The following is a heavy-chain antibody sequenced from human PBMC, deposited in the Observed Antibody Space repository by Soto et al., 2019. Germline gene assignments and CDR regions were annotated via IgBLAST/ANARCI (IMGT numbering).Heavy chain of an antibody. Sequence: SETLSLTCGVSGGTIRSPDWWTWVRQPPGKGLEWIGEIFQSVRTNYTPSLESRVTISVDKSKNQFSLTLTSVTAADTAVYFCARGRGRYSSGWSWFDAWGKAILVTVSS. CDR1: GGTIRSPDW. CDR2: IFQSVRT. D-gene: IGHD6-19*01. J-gene: IGHJ5*02. CDR3: ARGRGRYSSGWSWFDA. V-gene: IGHV4-4*02.